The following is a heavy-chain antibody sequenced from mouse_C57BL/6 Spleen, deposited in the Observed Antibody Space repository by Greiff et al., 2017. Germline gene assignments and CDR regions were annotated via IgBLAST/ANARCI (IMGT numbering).Heavy chain of an antibody. CDR3: AREDDYDAPYYYAMDY. J-gene: IGHJ4*01. V-gene: IGHV1-52*01. CDR1: GYTFTSYW. D-gene: IGHD2-4*01. CDR2: IDPSDSET. Sequence: QVQLKQPGAELVRPGSSVKLSCKASGYTFTSYWMHWVKQRPIQGLEWIGNIDPSDSETHYNQKFKDKATLTVDKSSSTAYMQLSSLTSEDSAVYYCAREDDYDAPYYYAMDYWGQGTSVTVSS.